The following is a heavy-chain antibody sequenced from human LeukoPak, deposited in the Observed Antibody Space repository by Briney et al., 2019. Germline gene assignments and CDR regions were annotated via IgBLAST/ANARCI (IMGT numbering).Heavy chain of an antibody. V-gene: IGHV3-30-3*01. CDR3: AGHTRDYEY. Sequence: GRSLRLSCAASGFTFSSYAMHWVRQAPGKGLEWVAVISYDGSNKYYADSVKGRFTISRDNSKNTLYLQMNSLRAEDTAVYYCAGHTRDYEYWGQGTLVTVSS. J-gene: IGHJ4*02. CDR1: GFTFSSYA. D-gene: IGHD3-16*01. CDR2: ISYDGSNK.